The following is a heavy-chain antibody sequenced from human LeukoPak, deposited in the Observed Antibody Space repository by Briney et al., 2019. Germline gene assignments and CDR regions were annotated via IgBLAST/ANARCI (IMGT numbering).Heavy chain of an antibody. V-gene: IGHV1-46*01. D-gene: IGHD3-10*01. CDR3: ARFTYYYGSGSPDGWFDP. CDR2: INPSGGST. CDR1: GYTFTSYY. J-gene: IGHJ5*02. Sequence: ASVKVSCKASGYTFTSYYMHWVRQAPGQGLEWMGIINPSGGSTSYAQKFQGRVTMTRDTSTSTVHMELSSLRSEDTAVYYCARFTYYYGSGSPDGWFDPWGQGTLVTVSS.